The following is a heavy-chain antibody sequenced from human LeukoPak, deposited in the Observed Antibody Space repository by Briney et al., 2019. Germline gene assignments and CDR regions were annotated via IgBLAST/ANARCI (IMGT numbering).Heavy chain of an antibody. J-gene: IGHJ5*02. Sequence: SETLSLSCTDPVGSISGFFWTWIRQSPGEGRYNRGYIYYSGTTDYNPTLKSRVSMSVDTSKNQFFMNLTSVTAADTAIYYCARVGYGSGSWGWFDPWGQGTLVTVSS. V-gene: IGHV4-59*01. CDR3: ARVGYGSGSWGWFDP. D-gene: IGHD3-10*01. CDR2: IYYSGTT. CDR1: VGSISGFF.